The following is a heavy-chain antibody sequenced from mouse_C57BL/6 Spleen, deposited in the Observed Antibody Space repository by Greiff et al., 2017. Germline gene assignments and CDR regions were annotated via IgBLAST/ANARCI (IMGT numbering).Heavy chain of an antibody. CDR2: ISSGGSYT. CDR1: GFTFSSYG. J-gene: IGHJ2*01. V-gene: IGHV5-6*02. Sequence: EVKLVESGGDLVKPGGSLKLSCAASGFTFSSYGMSWVRQTPDKRLEWVATISSGGSYTYYPDSVKGRFTISRDNAKNTLYLQMSSLKSEDTAMYYCAREENRGFDYWGQGTTLTVSS. CDR3: AREENRGFDY.